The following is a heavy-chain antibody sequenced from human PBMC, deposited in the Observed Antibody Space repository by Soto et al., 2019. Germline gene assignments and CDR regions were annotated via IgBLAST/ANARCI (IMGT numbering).Heavy chain of an antibody. CDR1: GYTFSNYG. CDR3: SRFIMVGGWFDPNYYHGMDV. J-gene: IGHJ6*02. D-gene: IGHD6-19*01. CDR2: ISGYKGNT. Sequence: QVQLVQSGAEVKKPGASVTVSCKTSGYTFSNYGINWVRQAPGQGLGWMGWISGYKGNTNYAQTVQGRVTMTTDTSTGTVYMELRSLKSDDTAIYYCSRFIMVGGWFDPNYYHGMDVWGQGTTVTVSS. V-gene: IGHV1-18*01.